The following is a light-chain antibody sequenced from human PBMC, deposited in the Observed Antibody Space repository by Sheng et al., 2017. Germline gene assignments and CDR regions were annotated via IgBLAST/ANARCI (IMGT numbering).Light chain of an antibody. Sequence: EIVLTQSPATLSLSPGERATLSCRASQSVSSSLAWYQQKPGQAPRLLIYSASTRATDIPARFSGSGSGTEFTLTISGLQSEDFAVYYCQQYNNWPLLTFGGGTKVEI. J-gene: IGKJ4*01. CDR1: QSVSSS. CDR3: QQYNNWPLLT. CDR2: SAS. V-gene: IGKV3-15*01.